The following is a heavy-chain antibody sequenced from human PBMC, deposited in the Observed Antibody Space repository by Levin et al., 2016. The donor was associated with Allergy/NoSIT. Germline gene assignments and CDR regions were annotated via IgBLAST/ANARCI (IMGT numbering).Heavy chain of an antibody. CDR3: TRRGQYSFSSSIYGLDV. CDR1: GYSFTSYW. Sequence: GESLKISCEGSGYSFTSYWIGWVRQMPGKGLEWMGIISPGDSDTRYSPSFHGQVTISADKSISTVYLQWSSLKASDTAMYYCTRRGQYSFSSSIYGLDVWGQGTTVTVSS. CDR2: ISPGDSDT. J-gene: IGHJ6*02. V-gene: IGHV5-51*01. D-gene: IGHD2/OR15-2a*01.